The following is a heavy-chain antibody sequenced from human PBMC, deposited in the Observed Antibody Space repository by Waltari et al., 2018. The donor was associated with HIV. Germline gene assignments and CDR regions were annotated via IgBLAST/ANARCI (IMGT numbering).Heavy chain of an antibody. CDR2: LYPRGST. V-gene: IGHV4-61*02. CDR1: RASISSGSSH. CDR3: ARAVVGGYDLGNNWFDP. D-gene: IGHD5-12*01. J-gene: IGHJ5*02. Sequence: QVQLQESGPGLVKPSQTLSLTCTVSRASISSGSSHWSWIRQPARKGLEWIGRLYPRGSTYYNPSLKSRATISGDTSKNQFSLKLSSVTAADTAVYYCARAVVGGYDLGNNWFDPWGQGTLVTVSS.